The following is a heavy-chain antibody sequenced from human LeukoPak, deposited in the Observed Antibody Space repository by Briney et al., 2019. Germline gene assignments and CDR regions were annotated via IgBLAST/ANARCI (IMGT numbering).Heavy chain of an antibody. CDR1: GGSISSSSYY. V-gene: IGHV4-39*01. CDR2: IYYSGST. Sequence: SETLSLTCTVAGGSISSSSYYWGWIRQPPGNGLEWIGSIYYSGSTYYNPSLKSRVTISVDTSKNQFSLKLSSVTAADTAVYYCVYDSSGYYYYWGQGTLVTVSS. CDR3: VYDSSGYYYY. D-gene: IGHD3-22*01. J-gene: IGHJ4*02.